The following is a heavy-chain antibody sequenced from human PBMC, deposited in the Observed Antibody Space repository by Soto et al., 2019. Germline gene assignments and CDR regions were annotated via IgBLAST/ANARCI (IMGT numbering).Heavy chain of an antibody. CDR3: ARDWGYCSGGTCYTVLDY. D-gene: IGHD2-15*01. V-gene: IGHV3-7*01. Sequence: EVQLVESGGGLVQPGGSLRLSCAASGFTFNTYYMNWFRKAPGKGLEGVANIKQDGSEKYYMDSVRGRFTISRDNAKSSLSLQMNSLRAEDTAVYYCARDWGYCSGGTCYTVLDYWGQGTLVTVSS. J-gene: IGHJ4*02. CDR2: IKQDGSEK. CDR1: GFTFNTYY.